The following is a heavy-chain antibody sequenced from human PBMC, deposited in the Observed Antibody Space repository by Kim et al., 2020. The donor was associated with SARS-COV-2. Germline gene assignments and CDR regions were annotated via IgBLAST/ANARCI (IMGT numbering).Heavy chain of an antibody. V-gene: IGHV3-21*01. CDR2: ISSSSSYI. CDR3: ARDYYDSGDAFDI. D-gene: IGHD3-22*01. Sequence: GGSLRLSCAASGFTFSSYSMNWVRQAPGKGLEWVSSISSSSSYIYYADSVKGRFTISRDNAKNSLYLQMNSLRAEDTAVYYCARDYYDSGDAFDIWGQGTMVTVSS. J-gene: IGHJ3*02. CDR1: GFTFSSYS.